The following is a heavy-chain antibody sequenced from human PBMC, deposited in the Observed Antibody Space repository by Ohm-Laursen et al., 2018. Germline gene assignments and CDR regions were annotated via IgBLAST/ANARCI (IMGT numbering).Heavy chain of an antibody. D-gene: IGHD2/OR15-2a*01. CDR2: FSYDGSDK. CDR1: GFTFSDCG. Sequence: SLRLSCSASGFTFSDCGMHWVRQTPGKGLEWVAVFSYDGSDKHYADSVKGRFTISRDNSKNTLDLQMNSLRPEDTAVYYCATYHCGNSAFRDWGQGSLVTVSS. J-gene: IGHJ4*02. V-gene: IGHV3-30*03. CDR3: ATYHCGNSAFRD.